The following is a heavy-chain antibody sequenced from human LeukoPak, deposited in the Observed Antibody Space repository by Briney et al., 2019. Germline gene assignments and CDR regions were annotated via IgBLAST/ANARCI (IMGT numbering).Heavy chain of an antibody. D-gene: IGHD2-2*01. CDR2: IYPGDSRI. V-gene: IGHV5-51*01. CDR1: GYIFTNYW. J-gene: IGHJ5*02. Sequence: GESLKISCKTSGYIFTNYWIGWARQMPGKGLEWMAVIYPGDSRIRYNPSFQGQVTISADKSINTAYLQWSSLKASDTALYYCACRMLTSTRFEPWGRGTLVTVSS. CDR3: ACRMLTSTRFEP.